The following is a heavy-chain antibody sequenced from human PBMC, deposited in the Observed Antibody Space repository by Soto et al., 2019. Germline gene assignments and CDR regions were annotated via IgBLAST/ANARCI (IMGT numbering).Heavy chain of an antibody. Sequence: GGSLRLSCAASGFTFDDYAMHWVRQAPGKGLEWVSGISWNSGSIGYADSVKGRFTISRDNAKNSLYLQMNSLRAEDTALYYCAILFSSCSGYHYYHLPFWSKGTPVTVSS. D-gene: IGHD6-13*01. J-gene: IGHJ6*03. CDR2: ISWNSGSI. V-gene: IGHV3-9*01. CDR3: AILFSSCSGYHYYHLPF. CDR1: GFTFDDYA.